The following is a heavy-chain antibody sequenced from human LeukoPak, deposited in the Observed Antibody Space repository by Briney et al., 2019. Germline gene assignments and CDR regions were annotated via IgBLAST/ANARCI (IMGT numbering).Heavy chain of an antibody. CDR2: INPNSGGT. CDR1: GYTFTGYY. D-gene: IGHD3-10*01. J-gene: IGHJ5*02. CDR3: ARGDYGSGSPFDP. V-gene: IGHV1-2*04. Sequence: GASVKVFCKASGYTFTGYYMHWVRQAPGQGLEWMGWINPNSGGTNYAQKFQGWVTMTRDTSISTAYMELSRLRSDDTAVYYCARGDYGSGSPFDPWGQGTLVTVSS.